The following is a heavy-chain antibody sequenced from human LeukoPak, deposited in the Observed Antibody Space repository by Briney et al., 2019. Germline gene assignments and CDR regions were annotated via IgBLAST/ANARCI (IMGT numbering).Heavy chain of an antibody. CDR2: ISGSGSTR. CDR3: AKSGQRRCGGGSCYPYYFDY. V-gene: IGHV3-48*03. CDR1: GFTFSSYE. J-gene: IGHJ4*02. Sequence: PGGSLRLSCAASGFTFSSYEMNWVRQAPGKGLEWVSYISGSGSTRYYADPVKGRFTISRDNAKNSLHLQINSLRAEDTAVFYCAKSGQRRCGGGSCYPYYFDYWGQGTLVTVSS. D-gene: IGHD2-15*01.